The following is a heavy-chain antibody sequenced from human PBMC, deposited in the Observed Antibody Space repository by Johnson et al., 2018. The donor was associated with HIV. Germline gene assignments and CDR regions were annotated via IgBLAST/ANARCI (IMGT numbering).Heavy chain of an antibody. J-gene: IGHJ3*02. CDR2: IYSGGST. Sequence: QVQLVESGGGVVQPGRSLRLSCAASGFTFSSYGMHWVRQAPGKGLEWVSVIYSGGSTYYADSVKGRFTISRDNSKNTLYLQMNSLRAEDTAIYYCARDEGSAWTFDAFDIWGQGTMVAVSS. CDR1: GFTFSSYG. D-gene: IGHD6-19*01. V-gene: IGHV3-NL1*01. CDR3: ARDEGSAWTFDAFDI.